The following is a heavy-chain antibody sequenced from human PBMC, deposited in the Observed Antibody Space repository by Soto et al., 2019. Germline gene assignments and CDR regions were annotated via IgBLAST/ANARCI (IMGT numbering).Heavy chain of an antibody. D-gene: IGHD4-17*01. Sequence: ASVKVSCKASGYTFTSYGISWVRQAPGQGLEWMGWISAYNGNTNYAQKLQGRVTMTKDTSTSTAYMELRSLRSDDTAVYYCARSGSTVTIGYYYYYMDVWGKGTTVTVSS. J-gene: IGHJ6*03. V-gene: IGHV1-18*01. CDR2: ISAYNGNT. CDR3: ARSGSTVTIGYYYYYMDV. CDR1: GYTFTSYG.